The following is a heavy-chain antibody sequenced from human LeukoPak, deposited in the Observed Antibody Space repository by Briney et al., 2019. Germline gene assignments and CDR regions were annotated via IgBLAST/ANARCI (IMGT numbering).Heavy chain of an antibody. D-gene: IGHD4/OR15-4a*01. V-gene: IGHV4-59*01. CDR3: VRGPYGASISKWFDP. CDR1: RGSISGYS. J-gene: IGHJ5*02. CDR2: IYYSGDT. Sequence: SETLPLTCTVSRGSISGYSWSWIRQSPGGGLEWIGYIYYSGDTAYNPSLRSRVTLSVDTSKNQFSLQLRSVTTADTAVYYCVRGPYGASISKWFDPWGQGTQVIVSP.